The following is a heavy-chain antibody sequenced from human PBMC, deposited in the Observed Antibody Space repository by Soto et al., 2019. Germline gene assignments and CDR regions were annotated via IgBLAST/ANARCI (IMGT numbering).Heavy chain of an antibody. CDR2: ISGSGGTT. CDR3: AKDLGYFDTSGYSGNWFDP. Sequence: GGSLRLSCAASRFAFSSYAMSWVRQAPGKGLEWVSGISGSGGTTYYADSVKGRFTISRDNSKNTLYLRMNSLRAEDTAVYYCAKDLGYFDTSGYSGNWFDPWGQGTLVTVSS. D-gene: IGHD3-22*01. CDR1: RFAFSSYA. J-gene: IGHJ5*02. V-gene: IGHV3-23*01.